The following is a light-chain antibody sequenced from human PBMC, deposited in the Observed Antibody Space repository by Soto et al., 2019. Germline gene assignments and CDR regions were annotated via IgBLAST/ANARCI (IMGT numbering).Light chain of an antibody. CDR3: SSYTDRNDLV. CDR1: SSDIGGYNS. Sequence: QSALTQSPSASGSPGQSVTISCTGSSSDIGGYNSVSWYQQHPGKAPKVMIYDVSKRPSGVPDRFCGSKSGNAAFLTVSAHQADDEDDYYCSSYTDRNDLVFGTGTKLTVL. CDR2: DVS. V-gene: IGLV2-8*01. J-gene: IGLJ1*01.